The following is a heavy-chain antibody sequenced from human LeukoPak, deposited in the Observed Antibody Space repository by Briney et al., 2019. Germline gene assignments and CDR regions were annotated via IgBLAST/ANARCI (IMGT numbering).Heavy chain of an antibody. CDR3: ARTHVAGYFDY. J-gene: IGHJ4*02. Sequence: KPSETLSLTGTVSGRSISSYYWSWIRQPPGKGLEWIGYIYYIGSTNYNPSLKSRVTISVDTSKNQFSLKLSSVTAADTAVYYCARTHVAGYFDYWGQGTLVTVSS. D-gene: IGHD6-19*01. CDR1: GRSISSYY. V-gene: IGHV4-59*08. CDR2: IYYIGST.